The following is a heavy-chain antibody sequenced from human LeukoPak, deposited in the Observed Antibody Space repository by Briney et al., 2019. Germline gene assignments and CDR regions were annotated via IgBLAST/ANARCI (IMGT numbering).Heavy chain of an antibody. CDR3: ARGEDSERRRSYYIID. D-gene: IGHD1-26*01. V-gene: IGHV1-2*06. CDR1: GYTFTSYG. Sequence: ASVKVSCKASGYTFTSYGISWVRQAPGQGLEWMGRINPNSGGTNYAQKFQGRVTMTRDTSISTAYMELSRLRSDDTAVYYCARGEDSERRRSYYIIDWGQGTLVTVSS. CDR2: INPNSGGT. J-gene: IGHJ4*02.